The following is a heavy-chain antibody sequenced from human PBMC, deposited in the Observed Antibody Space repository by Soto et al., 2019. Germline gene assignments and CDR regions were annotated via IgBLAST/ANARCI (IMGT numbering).Heavy chain of an antibody. CDR1: GFTFSSYW. V-gene: IGHV3-7*01. CDR2: IKRDGSEK. J-gene: IGHJ5*02. CDR3: AREPVRDWFDP. Sequence: PGGSLRLSCAASGFTFSSYWMSWVRQAPGKGLEWVANIKRDGSEKYYVDSVKGRFTISRDNAKNSLYLQMNSLRAEDTAVYYCAREPVRDWFDPWGQGTLVTVSS.